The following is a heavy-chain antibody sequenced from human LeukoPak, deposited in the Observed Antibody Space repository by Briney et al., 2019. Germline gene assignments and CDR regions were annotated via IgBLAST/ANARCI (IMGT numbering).Heavy chain of an antibody. Sequence: SQTLSLTCAISGDRVSSNSAAWNWIRQSPSRGLEWLGRTYYRSKWYNDYAVSVKGRITINPDTSKNQFSLQLNSVTPEATAVYYCARGKWELLSHYWCFDLWGRGTLVTVSS. D-gene: IGHD1-26*01. V-gene: IGHV6-1*01. J-gene: IGHJ2*01. CDR2: TYYRSKWYN. CDR3: ARGKWELLSHYWCFDL. CDR1: GDRVSSNSAA.